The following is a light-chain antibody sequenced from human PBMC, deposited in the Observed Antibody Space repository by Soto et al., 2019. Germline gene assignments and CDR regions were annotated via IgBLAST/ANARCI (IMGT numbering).Light chain of an antibody. Sequence: QPVLTQPPSVSGSPGQSVTISCTGTSSDVGSYNRVSWYQQPPGTAPKLMIYEVSNRPSGVPDRFSGSKSGNTASLTISGLQPEDEADYYYNSYTSSNTYVSGTGTKLTVI. J-gene: IGLJ1*01. V-gene: IGLV2-18*02. CDR3: NSYTSSNTYV. CDR2: EVS. CDR1: SSDVGSYNR.